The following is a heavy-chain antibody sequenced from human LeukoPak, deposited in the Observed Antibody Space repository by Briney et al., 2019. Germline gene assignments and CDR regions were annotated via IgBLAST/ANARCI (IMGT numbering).Heavy chain of an antibody. CDR3: AIRPLTVTPAYYYYGMDV. J-gene: IGHJ6*02. CDR2: IYYSGST. Sequence: SETLSLTCTVSGGSISSSSYYWGWIRQPPRKGLEWIGSIYYSGSTYYNPSLKSRVTISVDTSKNQFSLKLSSVTAADTAVYYCAIRPLTVTPAYYYYGMDVWGQGTTVTVSS. V-gene: IGHV4-39*01. D-gene: IGHD4-17*01. CDR1: GGSISSSSYY.